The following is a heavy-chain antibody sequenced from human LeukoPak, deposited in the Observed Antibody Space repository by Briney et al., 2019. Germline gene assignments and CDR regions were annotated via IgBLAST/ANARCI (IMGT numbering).Heavy chain of an antibody. CDR3: AKDLRLVRVLDY. V-gene: IGHV3-23*01. J-gene: IGHJ4*02. D-gene: IGHD6-19*01. CDR1: GFTFSNYA. CDR2: ISGSGGTT. Sequence: PGGSLRLSCAASGFTFSNYAMNWVRQTPGKGLEWVSVISGSGGTTYHADSVRGRFTISRDNSKNTLYLQMNSLRAEDTAVYYCAKDLRLVRVLDYWGQGTLVTVSS.